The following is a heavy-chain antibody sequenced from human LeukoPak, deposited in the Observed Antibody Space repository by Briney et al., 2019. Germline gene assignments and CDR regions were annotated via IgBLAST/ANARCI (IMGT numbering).Heavy chain of an antibody. J-gene: IGHJ5*02. Sequence: GGSLRLSCAASGFTFSSYAMSWVRQAPGKGLEWVSAISGSGGNTYYEDSVKGRFNISRDNSKNTLYLQMNSLRAEDTAVYYCARETSGSYYNWFDPWGQGTLVTVSS. CDR2: ISGSGGNT. CDR3: ARETSGSYYNWFDP. V-gene: IGHV3-23*01. CDR1: GFTFSSYA. D-gene: IGHD3-10*01.